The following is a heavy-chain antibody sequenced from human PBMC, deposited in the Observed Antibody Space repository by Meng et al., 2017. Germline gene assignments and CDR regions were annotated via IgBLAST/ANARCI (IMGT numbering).Heavy chain of an antibody. J-gene: IGHJ4*02. V-gene: IGHV7-4-1*02. CDR2: INTNTGNP. D-gene: IGHD1-26*01. CDR3: AREGRVDFDY. Sequence: VQTVYALKNPAPSVKVSCKSSADPFTTYAMNWVRQGPGQGLEWMGWINTNTGNPTYAQGFTGRFVFSLHTSVSTAYLQISSLKAEDTAVYYCAREGRVDFDYWGQGTLVTVSS. CDR1: ADPFTTYA.